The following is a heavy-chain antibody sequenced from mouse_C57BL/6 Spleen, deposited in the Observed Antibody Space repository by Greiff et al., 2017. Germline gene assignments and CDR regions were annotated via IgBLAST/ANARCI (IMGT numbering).Heavy chain of an antibody. V-gene: IGHV3-6*01. CDR2: ISYDGSN. D-gene: IGHD2-2*01. Sequence: DVKLQESGPGLVKPSQSLSLTCSVTGYSITSGYYWNWLRQFPGNKLEWMGYISYDGSNNYNPSLKNRISITRDTSKNQFFLKLNSVTTEDTATYYCARERDYGYGYWGQGTTLTVSS. J-gene: IGHJ2*01. CDR1: GYSITSGYY. CDR3: ARERDYGYGY.